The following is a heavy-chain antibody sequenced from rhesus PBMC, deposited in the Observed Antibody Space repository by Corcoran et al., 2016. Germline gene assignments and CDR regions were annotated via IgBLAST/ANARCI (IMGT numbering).Heavy chain of an antibody. CDR1: GFTFSTYE. J-gene: IGHJ4*01. D-gene: IGHD2-21*01. CDR3: TRATNSVLVVVTMYDYFDY. Sequence: EVQLVESGGGLVKPGGSMRLSCVASGFTFSTYEMHWVRQAPGKGLEWVSGISESGGTTYYADSVKGRFTISRDNAKNSLFLQMNSLRAEDTAVYYCTRATNSVLVVVTMYDYFDYWGQGVLVTVSS. CDR2: ISESGGTT. V-gene: IGHV3-100*02.